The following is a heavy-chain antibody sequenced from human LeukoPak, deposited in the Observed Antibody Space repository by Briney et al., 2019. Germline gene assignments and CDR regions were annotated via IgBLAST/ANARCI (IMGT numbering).Heavy chain of an antibody. D-gene: IGHD3-10*01. Sequence: GSVKDSRMPSRYSLTGHYRHGVRPAPGQGGAWVGRINPKRGGTHNAQKFQGRVTMTRDTSISTAYMDMSSLRSDDTAVYYCARNLWFGEFSDAFDMWGQGTMVTVSS. J-gene: IGHJ3*02. V-gene: IGHV1-2*06. CDR3: ARNLWFGEFSDAFDM. CDR1: RYSLTGHY. CDR2: INPKRGGT.